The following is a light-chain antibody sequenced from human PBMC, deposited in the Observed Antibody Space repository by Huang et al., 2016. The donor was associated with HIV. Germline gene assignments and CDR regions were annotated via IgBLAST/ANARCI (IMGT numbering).Light chain of an antibody. CDR2: AAS. J-gene: IGKJ1*01. CDR1: QGISNY. CDR3: LQHNSYPRT. Sequence: DIQITQSPSAMSATVGDRVTITCRASQGISNYSAWFQQKPGKVPKRLIYAASSLQSGVSSRFSGSGSGTEFTLTISSLQPEDFSTYYFLQHNSYPRTFGQGTKVEIK. V-gene: IGKV1-17*03.